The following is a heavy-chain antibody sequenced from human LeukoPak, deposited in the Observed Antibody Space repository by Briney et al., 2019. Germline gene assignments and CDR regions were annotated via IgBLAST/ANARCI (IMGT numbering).Heavy chain of an antibody. CDR3: ARLCSGSYSHPNY. J-gene: IGHJ4*02. CDR1: GYSFTSYW. D-gene: IGHD1-26*01. V-gene: IGHV5-51*01. Sequence: GESLKISCKGSGYSFTSYWIGWVRQMPGKGLEWKGIIYPGDSDTRYSPSFQGQVTISADKPISTAYLQWSSLEASDTAMYYCARLCSGSYSHPNYWGQGTLVTVSS. CDR2: IYPGDSDT.